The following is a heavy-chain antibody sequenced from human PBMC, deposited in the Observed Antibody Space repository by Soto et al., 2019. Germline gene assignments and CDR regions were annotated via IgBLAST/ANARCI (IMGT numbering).Heavy chain of an antibody. Sequence: QVQLVESGGGVVQPGRSLRLSCAASGFTFSSYGMHWVRQAPGKGLEWVAVISYDGSNKYYADSVKGRFTISRDNSKNPLYLQMNSLRAEDTAVYYCANIGHYYGSNWFDPWGQGTLVTVSS. J-gene: IGHJ5*02. D-gene: IGHD3-10*01. CDR1: GFTFSSYG. CDR2: ISYDGSNK. V-gene: IGHV3-30*18. CDR3: ANIGHYYGSNWFDP.